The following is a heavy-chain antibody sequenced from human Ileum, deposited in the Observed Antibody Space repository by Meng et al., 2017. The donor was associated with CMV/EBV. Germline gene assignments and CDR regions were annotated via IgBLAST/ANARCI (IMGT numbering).Heavy chain of an antibody. CDR2: IYTSGST. CDR1: GGSINSGNSY. Sequence: VRLKDSGPGLVKLSQTPSLTCSVSGGSINSGNSYWSWIRQPAGQGLEWIGRIYTSGSTEYNPSLKSRVTISVDTSNNQFSLKLSSVTAADTAVYYCASELGNWGQGTLVTVSS. V-gene: IGHV4-61*02. J-gene: IGHJ4*02. CDR3: ASELGN.